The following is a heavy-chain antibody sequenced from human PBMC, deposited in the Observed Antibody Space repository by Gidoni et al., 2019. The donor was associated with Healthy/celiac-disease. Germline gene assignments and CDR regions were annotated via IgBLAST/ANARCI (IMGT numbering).Heavy chain of an antibody. CDR2: IMGSGGST. CDR1: GVTFSGYA. CDR3: AVGPASRFYYYYGMDV. J-gene: IGHJ6*02. V-gene: IGHV3-23*01. Sequence: EVQLLESGGGVVQPGGSLRLACAASGVTFSGYAMSWVRQAPGKGLEWVSAIMGSGGSTYYADSVKARFTISRDNSKNTLYLQMNSLRAEDTAVYYCAVGPASRFYYYYGMDVWGQGTTVPVSS.